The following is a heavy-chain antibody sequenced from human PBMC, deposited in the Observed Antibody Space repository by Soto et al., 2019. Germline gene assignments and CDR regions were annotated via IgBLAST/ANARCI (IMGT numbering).Heavy chain of an antibody. Sequence: SETLSLTCAVSGASISGSYYYWAWLRQSPGKGPEWIGSVFYTGFTSYNPSLGSRVSVSVDTSKSQFSLKLSAVTAADTAVYYCATSQKGYNWTYFDHWGQGALVTVYS. CDR1: GASISGSYYY. CDR3: ATSQKGYNWTYFDH. V-gene: IGHV4-39*01. D-gene: IGHD1-20*01. J-gene: IGHJ4*02. CDR2: VFYTGFT.